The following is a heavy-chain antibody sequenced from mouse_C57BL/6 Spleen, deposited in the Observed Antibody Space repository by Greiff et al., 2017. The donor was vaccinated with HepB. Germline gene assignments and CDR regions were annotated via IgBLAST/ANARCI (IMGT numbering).Heavy chain of an antibody. CDR3: ARDDYDGLFAY. CDR1: GYTFTSYT. V-gene: IGHV1-4*01. J-gene: IGHJ3*01. D-gene: IGHD2-4*01. Sequence: QVQLQQSGAELARPGASVKMSCKASGYTFTSYTMHWVKQRPGQGLEWIGYINPSSGYTKYNQKFKDKATLTADKSSSTAYMQLSSLTSEDSAVYYCARDDYDGLFAYWGQGTLVTVSA. CDR2: INPSSGYT.